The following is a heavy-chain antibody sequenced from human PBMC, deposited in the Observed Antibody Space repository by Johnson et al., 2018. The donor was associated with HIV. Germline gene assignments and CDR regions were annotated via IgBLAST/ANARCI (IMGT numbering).Heavy chain of an antibody. J-gene: IGHJ3*02. Sequence: VQLVESGGGLIQPGGSLRLSCAASGFTFSSYWMSWVRQAPGKGLEWVATIKQEGSENYYVDSVKGRFTISRDNSKNTLYLQMNSLRVEDTAIYYCAGRSSAWYEDAFDIWGQGTMVTVSS. CDR1: GFTFSSYW. CDR3: AGRSSAWYEDAFDI. D-gene: IGHD6-19*01. CDR2: IKQEGSEN. V-gene: IGHV3-7*04.